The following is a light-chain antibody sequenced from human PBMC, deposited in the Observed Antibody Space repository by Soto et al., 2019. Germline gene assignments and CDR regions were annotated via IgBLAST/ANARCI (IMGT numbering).Light chain of an antibody. CDR1: QIVMSNY. CDR2: GAS. CDR3: QQYGTAPLT. V-gene: IGKV3-20*01. Sequence: EIVLTQSPGTLSLSPGERATLSCRASQIVMSNYLAWYQQKPGQAPRLLIHGASARATAIPDRFAGSGPGTDFTLTISGLEPEDFAVYYCQQYGTAPLTFGQGTKVDIK. J-gene: IGKJ1*01.